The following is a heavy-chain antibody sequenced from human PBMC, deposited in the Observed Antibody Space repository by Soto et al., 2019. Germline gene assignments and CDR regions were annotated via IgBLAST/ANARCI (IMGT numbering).Heavy chain of an antibody. CDR3: ARVGLLWFGAPAGPHKIYYYYGMDV. CDR1: GGTFSSYT. J-gene: IGHJ6*02. CDR2: IIPILGIA. D-gene: IGHD3-10*01. V-gene: IGHV1-69*02. Sequence: QVQLVQSGAEVKKPGSSVKVSCKASGGTFSSYTISWVRQAPGQGLEWMGRIIPILGIANYAQKFQGRVTITADKSTSTAYMELSSLRSEDTAVYYCARVGLLWFGAPAGPHKIYYYYGMDVWGQGTTVTVSS.